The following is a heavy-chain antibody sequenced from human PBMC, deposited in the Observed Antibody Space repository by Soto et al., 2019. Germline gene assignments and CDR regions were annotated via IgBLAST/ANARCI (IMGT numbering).Heavy chain of an antibody. CDR3: ASVWAERVRRVINNWLGT. V-gene: IGHV4-4*02. D-gene: IGHD3-10*01. J-gene: IGHJ5*02. Sequence: SETLPLTWAVAGGSISSIDWRSWVRQPPGKGLEWIGEIYHSGSTNYNPSLKSRVTISVEKSKNKFSLKLRSVTAADTAVYYCASVWAERVRRVINNWLGTRAQRTLGTVAS. CDR1: GGSISSIDW. CDR2: IYHSGST.